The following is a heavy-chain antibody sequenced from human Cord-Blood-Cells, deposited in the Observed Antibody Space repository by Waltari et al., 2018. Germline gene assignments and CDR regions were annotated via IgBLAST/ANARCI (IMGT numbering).Heavy chain of an antibody. V-gene: IGHV4-30-4*08. CDR3: ARETAEFGDYVGWFDP. CDR1: GGSLSSGDYY. J-gene: IGHJ5*02. CDR2: IYYSGST. D-gene: IGHD4-17*01. Sequence: QVQLQESGPGLVKPSQTLSLTCTVPGGSLSSGDYYWSWIRQPPGKCLEWIGYIYYSGSTYYNPSLKSRVTISVDTSKNQFSLKLSSVTAADTAVYYCARETAEFGDYVGWFDPWGQGTLVTVSS.